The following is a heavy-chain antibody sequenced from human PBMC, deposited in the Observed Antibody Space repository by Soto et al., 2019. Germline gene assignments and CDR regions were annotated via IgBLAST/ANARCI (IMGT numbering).Heavy chain of an antibody. CDR1: GFSLSTSGVG. J-gene: IGHJ6*03. Sequence: SGPTLVNPTQTLTLTCTFSGFSLSTSGVGVGWVRQPPGKALEWLALIYWDDNKRYSPSLKSRLTVTKDTSKNQVVLTMTNMDPVDTATYYCARTYDWNALGYYYYVNVWGKGTTVTVSS. V-gene: IGHV2-5*02. CDR2: IYWDDNK. CDR3: ARTYDWNALGYYYYVNV. D-gene: IGHD1-20*01.